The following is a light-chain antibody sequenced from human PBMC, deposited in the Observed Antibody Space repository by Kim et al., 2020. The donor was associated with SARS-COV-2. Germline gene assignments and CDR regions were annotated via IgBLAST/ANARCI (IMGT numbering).Light chain of an antibody. Sequence: SYELTQPPSVSVSPGQTARITCSADALTNQYAYWYQQKPGQAPVLVIYKDTERPSGIPERFSGSSSGTTVTLTISGVQAEDEADYYCQSADSSGTYVLFGGGTQLTVL. CDR2: KDT. CDR3: QSADSSGTYVL. CDR1: ALTNQY. V-gene: IGLV3-25*03. J-gene: IGLJ2*01.